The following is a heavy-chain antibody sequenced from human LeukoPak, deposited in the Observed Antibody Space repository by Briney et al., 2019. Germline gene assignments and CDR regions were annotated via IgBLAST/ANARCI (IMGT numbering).Heavy chain of an antibody. J-gene: IGHJ5*02. CDR2: ISGSGDSI. CDR1: GFTFSSYE. Sequence: GGSLRLSCAASGFTFSSYEMNWVRQAPGKGLGWVSFISGSGDSIYYADSVKGRFTISRDNAKNSLYLQMNSLRAEDTAVYFCARDRWFDPWGQGTPVTVSS. V-gene: IGHV3-48*03. CDR3: ARDRWFDP.